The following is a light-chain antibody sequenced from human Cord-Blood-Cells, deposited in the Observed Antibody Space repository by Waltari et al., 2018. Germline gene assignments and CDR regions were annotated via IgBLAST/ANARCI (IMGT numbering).Light chain of an antibody. J-gene: IGKJ4*01. CDR2: KAS. CDR3: QQYNSYPLT. Sequence: DLQITKSPSTLSASVGERVTTTCRASQSMSSWLAWYQQKQGKAPKLLIYKASSLESGVPSRFSGSGSGTEFTLTISSLQPDDFATYYCQQYNSYPLTFGGGTKVEIK. V-gene: IGKV1-5*03. CDR1: QSMSSW.